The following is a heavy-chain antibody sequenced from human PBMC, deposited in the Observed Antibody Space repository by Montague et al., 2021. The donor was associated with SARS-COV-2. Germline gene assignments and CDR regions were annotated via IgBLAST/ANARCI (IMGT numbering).Heavy chain of an antibody. Sequence: CAISGDSVSNKSVAWNWIRQSPSRGLEWLGRTYYRSKWDSDYAEXVKRRLVITPDTSKNQVSLQLNSVIPEDTAVYFCASSGITLTGLDAFDTWGQGTMVTVSS. J-gene: IGHJ3*02. D-gene: IGHD3-9*01. V-gene: IGHV6-1*01. CDR1: GDSVSNKSVA. CDR3: ASSGITLTGLDAFDT. CDR2: TYYRSKWDS.